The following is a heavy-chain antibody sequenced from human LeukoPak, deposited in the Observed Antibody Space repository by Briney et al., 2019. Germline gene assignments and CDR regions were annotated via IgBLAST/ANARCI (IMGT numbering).Heavy chain of an antibody. CDR1: GGSISSGGYY. CDR3: ARGNSGYDYLRFYYYYGMDV. V-gene: IGHV4-31*03. J-gene: IGHJ6*02. D-gene: IGHD5-12*01. Sequence: SQTLSLTCTDSGGSISSGGYYWSWIRQPPGKGLEWIGYIYYSGSTYYNPSLKSRVTISVDTSKNQFSLKLSSVTAADTAVYYCARGNSGYDYLRFYYYYGMDVWGQGTTVTVSS. CDR2: IYYSGST.